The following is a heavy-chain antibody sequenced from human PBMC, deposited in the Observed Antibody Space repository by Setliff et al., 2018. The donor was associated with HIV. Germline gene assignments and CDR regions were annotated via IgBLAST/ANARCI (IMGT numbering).Heavy chain of an antibody. Sequence: GASVKVSCKASGYTFNNYYMHWVRQAPGQGLEWMGIINPSDNRTYYAQKFQGRVTMTRDTSTSSVYMELCSLRSEDTAVYYCARAYYDSVWGSHRYRFYYFDYWGQGSLVTVSS. D-gene: IGHD3-16*02. V-gene: IGHV1-46*02. J-gene: IGHJ4*02. CDR3: ARAYYDSVWGSHRYRFYYFDY. CDR1: GYTFNNYY. CDR2: INPSDNRT.